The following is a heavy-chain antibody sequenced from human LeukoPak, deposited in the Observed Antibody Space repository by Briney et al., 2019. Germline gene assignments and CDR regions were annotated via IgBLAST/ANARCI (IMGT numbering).Heavy chain of an antibody. D-gene: IGHD2-2*01. CDR3: ARDPGRCSSTSCYGFDYYSMDV. CDR2: TYYRSKWYN. V-gene: IGHV6-1*01. Sequence: SQTLSLTCAISGDSVSSNSAAWNWIRQSPSRGLEWLGRTYYRSKWYNDYAVSVKSRITINPDTSKNQFSLQLNSVTPEDTAVYYCARDPGRCSSTSCYGFDYYSMDVWGQGTTVTVSS. CDR1: GDSVSSNSAA. J-gene: IGHJ6*02.